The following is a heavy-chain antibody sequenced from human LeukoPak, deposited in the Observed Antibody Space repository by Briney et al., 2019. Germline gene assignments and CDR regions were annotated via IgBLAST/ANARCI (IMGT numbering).Heavy chain of an antibody. V-gene: IGHV3-30*18. CDR3: AKDGGFYGENLDY. J-gene: IGHJ4*02. CDR1: GFTFSSYG. D-gene: IGHD4-17*01. CDR2: ISYDGSSK. Sequence: PGGSLRLSCAASGFTFSSYGMHWVRQAPGKGLQWVAVISYDGSSKYYADSEKGRFTISRDNSKNTLFLQMNSLRADDTAVFYCAKDGGFYGENLDYWGQGTLVTVSS.